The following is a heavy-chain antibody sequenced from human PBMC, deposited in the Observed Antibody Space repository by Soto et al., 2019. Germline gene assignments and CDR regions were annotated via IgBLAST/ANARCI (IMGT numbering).Heavy chain of an antibody. J-gene: IGHJ6*02. V-gene: IGHV4-34*01. CDR3: ARGIEGWYQGRYYYGMDV. CDR2: INHSGST. D-gene: IGHD6-19*01. Sequence: SETLSLTCAVYGGSFSGYYWSWIRQPPGKGLEWIGEINHSGSTNYNPSLKSRVTISVDTSKNQFSLKLSSVTAADTAVYYCARGIEGWYQGRYYYGMDVWGQGTTVTVSS. CDR1: GGSFSGYY.